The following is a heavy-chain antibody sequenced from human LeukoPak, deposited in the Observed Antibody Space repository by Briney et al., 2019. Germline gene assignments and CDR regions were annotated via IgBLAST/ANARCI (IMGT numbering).Heavy chain of an antibody. Sequence: GGSLRLSCAASRFTFSRYGMHWVRQAPGKGLEWVAVIAYDGSNKNYADSVKGRFTISRDNAKNTLNLQMNSLRAEDTAVYYCARDLGQYYDTSDNWFDPWGQGTLVTVSS. J-gene: IGHJ5*02. CDR1: RFTFSRYG. CDR3: ARDLGQYYDTSDNWFDP. CDR2: IAYDGSNK. V-gene: IGHV3-30*03. D-gene: IGHD3-22*01.